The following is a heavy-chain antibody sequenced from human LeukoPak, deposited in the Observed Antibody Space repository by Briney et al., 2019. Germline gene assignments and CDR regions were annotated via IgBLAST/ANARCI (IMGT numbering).Heavy chain of an antibody. D-gene: IGHD2-15*01. Sequence: GGSLRLSCAASGFTFSSYAISWVRQAPGKGLEWVSAISGSGGSTYYADSVKGRFTISRDNSKNTLYLQMNSLRAEDTAVYYCALLAYCGGGICYSTDFLGYVQHWGQGTLVTVSS. J-gene: IGHJ1*01. CDR2: ISGSGGST. CDR1: GFTFSSYA. V-gene: IGHV3-23*01. CDR3: ALLAYCGGGICYSTDFLGYVQH.